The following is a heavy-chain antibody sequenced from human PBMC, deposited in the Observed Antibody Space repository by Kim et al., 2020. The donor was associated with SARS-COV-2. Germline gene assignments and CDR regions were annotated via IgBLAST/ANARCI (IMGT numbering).Heavy chain of an antibody. CDR2: TYYRSKWYT. CDR1: GDTVSSDTVA. Sequence: SQTLSLTCAISGDTVSSDTVAWNWIRQSPSRGREWLGRTYYRSKWYTDYPVSLKSRLSVIPDSAKNQFSLQLNSVTPEDTAVYYCARDVLLGSADARHYYGMDVWGLGTTVVVSS. CDR3: ARDVLLGSADARHYYGMDV. D-gene: IGHD3-10*01. V-gene: IGHV6-1*01. J-gene: IGHJ6*02.